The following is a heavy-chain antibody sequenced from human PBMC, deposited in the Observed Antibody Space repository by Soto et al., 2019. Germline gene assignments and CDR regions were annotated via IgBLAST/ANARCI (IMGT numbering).Heavy chain of an antibody. CDR2: IYYSGNT. D-gene: IGHD1-20*01. J-gene: IGHJ4*02. V-gene: IGHV4-39*01. Sequence: TVAGGSISRSSYYWGWIRQPPGKGLEWIGHIYYSGNTYYNPSLQRRVTISVDTSKNQLSLKLTSATAADTAVYYCARRITRPERFDYWGQGALVTVSS. CDR1: GGSISRSSYY. CDR3: ARRITRPERFDY.